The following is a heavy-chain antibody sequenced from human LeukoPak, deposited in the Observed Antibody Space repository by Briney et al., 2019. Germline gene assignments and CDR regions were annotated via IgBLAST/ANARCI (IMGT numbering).Heavy chain of an antibody. D-gene: IGHD2-15*01. J-gene: IGHJ5*01. CDR2: VTGSGGDT. Sequence: QPGGSLRLSCAASGFTLSNYAMSWVRQTPGKGLECVSVVTGSGGDTYYTGSVNGRFTISRDNSKNTLYLQMNSLRAEDTAVYYCARGTLEHCSGASCYPLDSWGQGTLVTVSS. CDR1: GFTLSNYA. V-gene: IGHV3-23*01. CDR3: ARGTLEHCSGASCYPLDS.